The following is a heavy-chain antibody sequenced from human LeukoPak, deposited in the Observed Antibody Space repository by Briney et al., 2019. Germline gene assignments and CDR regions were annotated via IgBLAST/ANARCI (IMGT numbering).Heavy chain of an antibody. CDR3: AKDGGGDSSSDCDWFDP. CDR1: GFTFSSYA. D-gene: IGHD6-6*01. V-gene: IGHV3-23*01. J-gene: IGHJ5*02. Sequence: GGSLRLSCAASGFTFSSYAMSWVRQAPGKGLEWVSAISGSGGSTYCADSVKGRFTISRDNSKNTLYLQMNSLRAEDTALYYCAKDGGGDSSSDCDWFDPWGQGTLVTVSS. CDR2: ISGSGGST.